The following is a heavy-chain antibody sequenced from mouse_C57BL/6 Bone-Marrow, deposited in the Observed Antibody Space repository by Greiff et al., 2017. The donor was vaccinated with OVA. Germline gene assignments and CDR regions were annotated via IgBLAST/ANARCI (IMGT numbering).Heavy chain of an antibody. CDR2: IYPSDSET. J-gene: IGHJ3*01. CDR1: GYTFTSYW. V-gene: IGHV1-61*01. CDR3: ARRFAY. Sequence: QVQLQQPGAELVRPGSSVKLSCTASGYTFTSYWMDWVKQRPGQGLEWIGTIYPSDSETHYTQKFKDKATLTVDKSSITAYMQLSSLTAEDSAVYYCARRFAYWGQGTLVTVSA.